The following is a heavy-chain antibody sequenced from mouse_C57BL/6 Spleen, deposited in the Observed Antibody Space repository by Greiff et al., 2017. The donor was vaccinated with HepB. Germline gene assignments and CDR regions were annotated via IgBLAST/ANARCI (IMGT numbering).Heavy chain of an antibody. V-gene: IGHV5-15*01. CDR2: ISNLAYSI. J-gene: IGHJ4*01. CDR1: GFTFSDYG. D-gene: IGHD2-4*01. Sequence: DVKLVESGGGLVQPGGSLKLSCAASGFTFSDYGMAWVRQAPRKGPEWVAFISNLAYSIYYADTVTGRFTISRENAKNTLYLEMSSLRSEDTAMYYCARGRDYDAAMDDWGQGTSVTVSS. CDR3: ARGRDYDAAMDD.